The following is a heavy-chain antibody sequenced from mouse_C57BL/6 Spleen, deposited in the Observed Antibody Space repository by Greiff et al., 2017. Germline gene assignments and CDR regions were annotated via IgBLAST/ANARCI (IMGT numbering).Heavy chain of an antibody. D-gene: IGHD2-4*01. J-gene: IGHJ4*01. CDR3: ARGATMITTAIDY. CDR1: GYAFSSSW. V-gene: IGHV1-82*01. CDR2: IYPGDGDT. Sequence: QVQLQQSGPELVKPGASVKISCKASGYAFSSSWMNWVKQRPGTGLEWIGRIYPGDGDTNYNGKFKGKATLTADKSSSTAYMQLSSLTSEDSAVYFCARGATMITTAIDYWGQGTSVTVSS.